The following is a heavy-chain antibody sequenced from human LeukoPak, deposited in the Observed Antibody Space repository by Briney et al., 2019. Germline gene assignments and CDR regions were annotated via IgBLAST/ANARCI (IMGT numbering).Heavy chain of an antibody. Sequence: GGSLRLSCAASGFTFSSYEMNWVRQAPGKGLEWISAISGSSSNVYYAASVRGRFTISRDNAENSLYLQLNTMRAEDTAVYYCARGFKDTAMFLDYWGQGTLVTVSS. J-gene: IGHJ4*02. CDR1: GFTFSSYE. D-gene: IGHD5-18*01. CDR2: ISGSSSNV. V-gene: IGHV3-48*03. CDR3: ARGFKDTAMFLDY.